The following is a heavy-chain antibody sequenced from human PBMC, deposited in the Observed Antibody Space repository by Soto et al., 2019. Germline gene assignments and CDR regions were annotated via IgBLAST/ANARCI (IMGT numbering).Heavy chain of an antibody. Sequence: EVQLVESGGGLVKPGGSLRLSCAASGFPFSNAWMSWVRQAPGEGLEWVARIKSETDGGTTDYGAPVEGRFTISRDDSKNTLDLQMIHMKTEDSAVYYYTPYNYISANHRHRQASSAQGTLVTLSS. D-gene: IGHD3-16*01. V-gene: IGHV3-15*01. J-gene: IGHJ5*02. CDR1: GFPFSNAW. CDR2: IKSETDGGTT. CDR3: TPYNYISANHRHRQAS.